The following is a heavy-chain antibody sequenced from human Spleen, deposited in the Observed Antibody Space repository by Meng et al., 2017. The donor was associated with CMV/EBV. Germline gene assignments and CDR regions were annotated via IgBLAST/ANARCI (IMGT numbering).Heavy chain of an antibody. J-gene: IGHJ4*02. CDR2: INHSGST. V-gene: IGHV4-34*01. CDR3: ARVGWDYSNFPF. Sequence: SETLSLTCAVYVVSFSGYYWSCIRQPPGKGLAWIGEINHSGSTNYNPSLKSRVTISVDTSKNQFSLKLSSVTAADTAVYYCARVGWDYSNFPFWGRGVMVTVSS. D-gene: IGHD4-11*01. CDR1: VVSFSGYY.